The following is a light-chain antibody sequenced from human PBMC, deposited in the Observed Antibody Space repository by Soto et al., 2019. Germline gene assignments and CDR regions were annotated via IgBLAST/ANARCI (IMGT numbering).Light chain of an antibody. Sequence: EIVLTQSPGTLSLSPGERATLSCRASQSVSSSYLAWYQHKPGQAPRLLIYGASNRATGIPDRFSGSGSGPDFTRTISRLEPEDLAVYYCQRYGSSPRFTFGPGTKVDIK. CDR3: QRYGSSPRFT. CDR1: QSVSSSY. J-gene: IGKJ3*01. CDR2: GAS. V-gene: IGKV3-20*01.